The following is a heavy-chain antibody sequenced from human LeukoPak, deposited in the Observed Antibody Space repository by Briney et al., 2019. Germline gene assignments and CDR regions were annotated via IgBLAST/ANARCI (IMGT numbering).Heavy chain of an antibody. CDR1: GFTFTGYE. Sequence: GGSLRLSCAASGFTFTGYEMNWVRQAPGKGLEWVSSISSTGSTMYYADSVKGRFTISRDNAKNSLYLQMNSLRAEDTSVYYCARAAYMVRGVIITPPFDYWGQGALVTVSS. CDR3: ARAAYMVRGVIITPPFDY. J-gene: IGHJ4*02. D-gene: IGHD3-10*01. CDR2: ISSTGSTM. V-gene: IGHV3-48*03.